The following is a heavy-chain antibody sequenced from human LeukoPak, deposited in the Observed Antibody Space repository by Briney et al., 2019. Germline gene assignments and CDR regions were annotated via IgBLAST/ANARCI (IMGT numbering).Heavy chain of an antibody. CDR1: GYTFTSYD. CDR2: MNPNSGNT. J-gene: IGHJ3*02. D-gene: IGHD2-8*01. Sequence: ASVKVSCKASGYTFTSYDINWVRQATGQGLEWMGWMNPNSGNTGYAQKFQGRVTMTRNTSISTAYMELSSLRSEDTAVYYCAVFYCTNGVCPNDAFDIWGQGTMVTVSS. V-gene: IGHV1-8*01. CDR3: AVFYCTNGVCPNDAFDI.